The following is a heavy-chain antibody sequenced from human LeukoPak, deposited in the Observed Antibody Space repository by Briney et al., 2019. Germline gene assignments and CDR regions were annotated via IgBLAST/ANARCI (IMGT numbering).Heavy chain of an antibody. V-gene: IGHV3-48*03. J-gene: IGHJ6*04. CDR2: ISSSGGTI. CDR3: ARFGEALDV. Sequence: PGGSLRLSCAASGFIFSSYEMIWVRQAPGKGMEWVSYISSSGGTIYYADSVKGRFTISRDNDKNSLYLQMNSLRAEDTAVYYCARFGEALDVWGKGTTVTVSS. CDR1: GFIFSSYE. D-gene: IGHD3-10*01.